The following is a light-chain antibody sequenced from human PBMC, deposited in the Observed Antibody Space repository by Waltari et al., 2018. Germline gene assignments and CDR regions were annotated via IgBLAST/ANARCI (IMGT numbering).Light chain of an antibody. CDR2: GAS. V-gene: IGKV3-20*01. CDR1: QSVNMV. Sequence: EIVLTQSPGTLSLSPGERATLSCRTSQSVNMVLAWYQLKPCQAPRLLIYGASSRATGIPDRFSGGGSGTDFSLTISRLEPEDFAIYYCQHYLRLPATFGQGTKVEIK. CDR3: QHYLRLPAT. J-gene: IGKJ1*01.